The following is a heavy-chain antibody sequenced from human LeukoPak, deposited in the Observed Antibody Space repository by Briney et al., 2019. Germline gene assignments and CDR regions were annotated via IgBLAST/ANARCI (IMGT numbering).Heavy chain of an antibody. J-gene: IGHJ6*02. V-gene: IGHV1-2*02. CDR1: GYTFTGYY. Sequence: GASVKVSCKASGYTFTGYYMHWVRQAPGQRLEWMGWIKSKSGGTNYAQKFQGRVTMTRDTSISTAYMELSSLRSDDTAVYYCARDQDGMDVWGQGPTVTVS. CDR2: IKSKSGGT. CDR3: ARDQDGMDV.